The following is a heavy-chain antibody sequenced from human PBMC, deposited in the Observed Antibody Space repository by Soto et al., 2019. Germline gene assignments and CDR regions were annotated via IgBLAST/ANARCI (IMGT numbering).Heavy chain of an antibody. Sequence: LETLSLTCNVSGDSMTSPPYYWGWIRQPPGKGLEWIGTVYYSGATYYNPSLRGRLTVSADTSKNYFSLKLTSVTAADTAVYYCARLLHDSSGYYYFDYWGQGTLVTVSS. CDR2: VYYSGAT. V-gene: IGHV4-39*02. CDR1: GDSMTSPPYY. CDR3: ARLLHDSSGYYYFDY. J-gene: IGHJ4*02. D-gene: IGHD3-22*01.